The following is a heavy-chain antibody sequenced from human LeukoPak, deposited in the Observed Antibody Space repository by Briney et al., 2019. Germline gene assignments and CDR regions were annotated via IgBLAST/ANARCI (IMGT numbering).Heavy chain of an antibody. CDR1: GYTFTTYY. Sequence: ASVNVSCKASGYTFTTYYMHWVRQAPGQGLEWMGIIDPSVGTTTYAQKLQGRLTMTRDTSTSTVYMELSGLRSEDTALYYCARAFYDSSGYYYAGVLDYWGQGTLLTVSS. J-gene: IGHJ4*02. CDR2: IDPSVGTT. D-gene: IGHD3-22*01. CDR3: ARAFYDSSGYYYAGVLDY. V-gene: IGHV1-46*04.